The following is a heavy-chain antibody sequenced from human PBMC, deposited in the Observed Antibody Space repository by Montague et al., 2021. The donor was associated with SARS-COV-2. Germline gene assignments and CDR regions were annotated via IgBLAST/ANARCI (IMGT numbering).Heavy chain of an antibody. CDR2: IYYSGST. J-gene: IGHJ5*02. D-gene: IGHD3-3*01. Sequence: SETLSLTCTVSGGSISSSSYYWGWIRQPPGKGLEWIGSIYYSGSTYYNPSLKSRVTISVDTSKNQFSLKLSSVTAADTAVYYCARHHSRDTIFGVAKMNWFDPWGRGTLVTVSS. CDR3: ARHHSRDTIFGVAKMNWFDP. CDR1: GGSISSSSYY. V-gene: IGHV4-39*01.